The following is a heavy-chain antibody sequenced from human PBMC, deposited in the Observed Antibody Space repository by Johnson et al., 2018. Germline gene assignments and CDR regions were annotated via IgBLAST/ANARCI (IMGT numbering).Heavy chain of an antibody. V-gene: IGHV3-15*07. Sequence: VQLVESGGGLVKPGGSLRLSCAASAFTFSNAWMNWVRQAPGKGLAWVGRIKNKVDGGTTDYAAPVKGRFTISRDNSKNTLFLQMNTLRPEDTAVYYCVRGMSGTWLFDGFYIWGQGTMVTVSA. J-gene: IGHJ3*02. D-gene: IGHD6-25*01. CDR3: VRGMSGTWLFDGFYI. CDR2: IKNKVDGGTT. CDR1: AFTFSNAW.